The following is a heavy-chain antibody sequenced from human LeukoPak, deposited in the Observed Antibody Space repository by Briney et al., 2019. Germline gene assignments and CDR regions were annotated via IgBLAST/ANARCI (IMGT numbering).Heavy chain of an antibody. Sequence: GGSLRLSCSVSGFTFSTYVMHWVRQAPGKGLEYVSAISSNGDNTYYADSAKGRFTISRDNSKNTLYLQMSSLRADDTAVYYCVRGTGYWGQGTLVTVSS. CDR2: ISSNGDNT. CDR1: GFTFSTYV. V-gene: IGHV3-64D*06. J-gene: IGHJ4*02. CDR3: VRGTGY.